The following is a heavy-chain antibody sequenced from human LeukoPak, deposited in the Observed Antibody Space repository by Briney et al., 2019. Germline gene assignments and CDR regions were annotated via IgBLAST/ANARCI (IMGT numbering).Heavy chain of an antibody. J-gene: IGHJ4*02. CDR1: GFTFTSYD. CDR2: VSSSGDNT. D-gene: IGHD5-18*01. CDR3: AGGYSASLDY. V-gene: IGHV3-23*01. Sequence: PGGSLRLSCAASGFTFTSYDMNWVRQAPGRGLEWVSGVSSSGDNTHYADSVKGRFTISRDNSDNTLCLQMNSLRAEDTAVYFCAGGYSASLDYWGQGTLVTVSS.